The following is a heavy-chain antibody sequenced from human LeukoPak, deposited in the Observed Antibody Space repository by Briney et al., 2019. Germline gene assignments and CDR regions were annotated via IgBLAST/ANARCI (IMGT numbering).Heavy chain of an antibody. J-gene: IGHJ4*01. CDR3: ARGDARGYSYGHFHFDH. D-gene: IGHD5-18*01. Sequence: PSETLSLTCTVSGGSISSYYWSWIRQPPGKGLEWIGYIYYSGSTNYKPSLKSRVTVSVDTSKNQFSLKLSSVTAADTAVYYCARGDARGYSYGHFHFDHWGHGTLVTVSS. V-gene: IGHV4-59*01. CDR1: GGSISSYY. CDR2: IYYSGST.